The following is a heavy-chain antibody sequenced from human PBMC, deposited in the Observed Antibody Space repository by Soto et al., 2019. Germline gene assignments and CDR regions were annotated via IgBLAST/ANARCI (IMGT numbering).Heavy chain of an antibody. CDR1: GFTFSSYA. V-gene: IGHV3-23*01. D-gene: IGHD1-1*01. J-gene: IGHJ6*02. CDR2: ISGSGGST. CDR3: AKDYWNADYYYGMDV. Sequence: PGGSLRLSCAASGFTFSSYAMSWVRQAPGKGLEWVSAISGSGGSTYYADSVKGRFTISRDNSKNTLYLQMNSLRAEDTAVYYCAKDYWNADYYYGMDVWGQGTTVTVSS.